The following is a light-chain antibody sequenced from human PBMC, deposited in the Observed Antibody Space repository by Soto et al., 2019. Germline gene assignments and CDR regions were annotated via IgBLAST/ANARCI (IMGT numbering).Light chain of an antibody. CDR3: QSYDSSLSRRWV. J-gene: IGLJ3*02. Sequence: QSVLTQPPSVSGAPGQRVTISCTGSSSNSGAGYPVHWYQQLPGTAPKLLVAGNRPSGVPDRFSVSKSGASASLAITGLQAEDEADYYCQSYDSSLSRRWVFGGGTKVTVL. CDR1: SSNSGAGYP. V-gene: IGLV1-40*01. CDR2: G.